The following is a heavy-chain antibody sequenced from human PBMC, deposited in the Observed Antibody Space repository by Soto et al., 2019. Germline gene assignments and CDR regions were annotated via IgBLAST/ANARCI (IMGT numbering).Heavy chain of an antibody. V-gene: IGHV3-23*01. D-gene: IGHD1-1*01. Sequence: LRLACAGSGFTFSSYSMSCVRQAPGKGLELVSLISVIGDRTYYADSLKGRFTISRDNSRNTLYLQMGSLTADDTAVYYCARDPSLNGGNKHGYFYXWGQGTLFTGSX. CDR2: ISVIGDRT. CDR3: ARDPSLNGGNKHGYFYX. J-gene: IGHJ4*02. CDR1: GFTFSSYS.